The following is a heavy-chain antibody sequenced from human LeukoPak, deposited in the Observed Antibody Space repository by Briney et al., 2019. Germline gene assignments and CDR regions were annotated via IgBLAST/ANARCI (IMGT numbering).Heavy chain of an antibody. CDR2: IYYSGST. CDR1: GGSINSYY. Sequence: PSETLSLTCTVSGGSINSYYWSWIRQPPGKGLEWIGYIYYSGSTNYNPSLKSRVTISVDTSKNQFSLKLSSVTAADTAVYYCARARVLGPVTTWFVDYWGQGTLVTVSS. V-gene: IGHV4-59*01. CDR3: ARARVLGPVTTWFVDY. D-gene: IGHD4-17*01. J-gene: IGHJ4*02.